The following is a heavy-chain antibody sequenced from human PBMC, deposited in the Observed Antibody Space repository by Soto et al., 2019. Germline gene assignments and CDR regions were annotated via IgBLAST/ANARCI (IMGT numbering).Heavy chain of an antibody. V-gene: IGHV1-8*01. J-gene: IGHJ5*02. CDR1: GYTFTSYD. D-gene: IGHD1-26*01. CDR3: ARVRRELPYNWFDP. CDR2: MNPNSGNT. Sequence: QVQLVQSGAEVKKPGASVKVSCKASGYTFTSYDINWVRQATGQGLEWMGWMNPNSGNTGYAQKFQGRFTMTRNTSISTAYMELSSLRSEDTAVYYCARVRRELPYNWFDPWGQGTLVTVSS.